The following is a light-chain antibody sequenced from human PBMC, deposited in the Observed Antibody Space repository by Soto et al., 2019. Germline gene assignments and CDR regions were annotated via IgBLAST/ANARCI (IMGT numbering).Light chain of an antibody. CDR1: SRDVGGYNY. Sequence: QSLLTQPASVSGSPGQSITISCTGTSRDVGGYNYVSWYQQHPGKAPKLMIYEVSNRPSGVSNRFSGSKSGNTASLTISGLQAEDEADYYCSSYTSSSTLVVFGGGTKLTVL. V-gene: IGLV2-14*01. J-gene: IGLJ2*01. CDR3: SSYTSSSTLVV. CDR2: EVS.